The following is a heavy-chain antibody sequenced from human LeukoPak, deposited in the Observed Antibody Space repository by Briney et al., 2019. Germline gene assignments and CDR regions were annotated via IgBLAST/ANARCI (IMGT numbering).Heavy chain of an antibody. D-gene: IGHD3-10*02. CDR2: ISYTGAKK. Sequence: PGGSLRLPCAASGFTFSSYEMNWVRQAPGKGLEWLSYISYTGAKKYYADSVKGRFTTSRDNAKNELYLQMNSLRAEDTAVYFCARVFVGENFDYWGQGTLVTVSS. CDR3: ARVFVGENFDY. CDR1: GFTFSSYE. V-gene: IGHV3-48*03. J-gene: IGHJ4*02.